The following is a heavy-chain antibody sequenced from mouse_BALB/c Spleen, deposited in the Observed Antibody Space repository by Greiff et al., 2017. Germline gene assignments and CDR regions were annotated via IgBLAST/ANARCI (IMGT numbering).Heavy chain of an antibody. J-gene: IGHJ3*01. CDR3: ARDPFTAVVEGFAY. D-gene: IGHD1-1*01. CDR2: ISDGGSYT. CDR1: GFTFSDYY. V-gene: IGHV5-4*02. Sequence: EVLLVESGGGLVKPGGSLKLSCAASGFTFSDYYMYWVRQTPEKRLEWVATISDGGSYTYYPDSVKGRFTISRDNAKNNLYLQMSSLKSEDTAMYYCARDPFTAVVEGFAYWGQGTLVTVSA.